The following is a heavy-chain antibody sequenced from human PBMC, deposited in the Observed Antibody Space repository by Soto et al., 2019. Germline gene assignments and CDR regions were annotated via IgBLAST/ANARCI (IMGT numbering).Heavy chain of an antibody. J-gene: IGHJ5*02. CDR1: GFTFSSYW. Sequence: EVQLVESGGGLVQPGGSLRLSCAASGFTFSSYWMSWVRQAPGKGLEWVANIKQDGSEKYYVDSVKGRFTISRDNAKNSLYLQMNSLRAEDTAVYYCARSAVILYNWFDPWGQGTLVTVSS. V-gene: IGHV3-7*04. CDR2: IKQDGSEK. CDR3: ARSAVILYNWFDP. D-gene: IGHD3-16*02.